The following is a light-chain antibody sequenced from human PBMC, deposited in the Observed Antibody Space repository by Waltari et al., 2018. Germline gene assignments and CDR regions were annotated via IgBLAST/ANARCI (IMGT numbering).Light chain of an antibody. J-gene: IGLJ1*01. V-gene: IGLV2-11*01. CDR2: GVV. Sequence: QSALTQPRSVSGSPGQSVTISCTGGSSDIGSDNLVSWYQQHPGKAPKVMIYGVVPRPSGVPDRFSGSKSGYTASLTISGLQPEDEADYYCCSFSGTYTYVFGTGTKVTVL. CDR3: CSFSGTYTYV. CDR1: SSDIGSDNL.